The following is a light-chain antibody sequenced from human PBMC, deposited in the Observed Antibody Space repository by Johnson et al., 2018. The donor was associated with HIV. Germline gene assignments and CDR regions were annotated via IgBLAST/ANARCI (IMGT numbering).Light chain of an antibody. J-gene: IGLJ1*01. CDR3: GTWDSSLNAYV. CDR2: DNN. CDR1: SSNIGKNY. V-gene: IGLV1-51*01. Sequence: QSVLTQSPSVSAAPGQMVSISCSGSSSNIGKNYVSWYQKLPGTAPKLLIYDNNKRPSGIPDRFSGSKSGTSATLGITGLQTGDEADYYCGTWDSSLNAYVFGAATKVAVL.